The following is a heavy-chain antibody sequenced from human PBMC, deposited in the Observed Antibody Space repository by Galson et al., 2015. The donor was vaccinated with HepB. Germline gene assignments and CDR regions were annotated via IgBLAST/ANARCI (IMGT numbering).Heavy chain of an antibody. J-gene: IGHJ4*02. D-gene: IGHD6-6*01. CDR3: ARASSIAAPVDY. CDR1: GGSISSGSYY. Sequence: TLSLTCTVSGGSISSGSYYWSWIRQPAGKGLEWIGRIYASGSTNYNPSLKSRVTMSVDTSKNQFSLKLSSVTAADTAVYYCARASSIAAPVDYWGQGTLVTVSS. V-gene: IGHV4-61*02. CDR2: IYASGST.